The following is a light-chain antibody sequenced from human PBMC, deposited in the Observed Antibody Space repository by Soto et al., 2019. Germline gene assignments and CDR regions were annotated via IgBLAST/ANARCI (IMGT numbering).Light chain of an antibody. CDR1: QSVLYSSNNKNY. J-gene: IGKJ1*01. V-gene: IGKV4-1*01. CDR2: WAS. CDR3: QNYYETPRT. Sequence: DIVMTQSPDSLAVSLGERATINCKSSQSVLYSSNNKNYVAWYQQKPGQPPKLLIYWASTRESGVPDRFSGSGSGTDFTLTIRSLQAEDGAVYYCQNYYETPRTFGQGTKVEI.